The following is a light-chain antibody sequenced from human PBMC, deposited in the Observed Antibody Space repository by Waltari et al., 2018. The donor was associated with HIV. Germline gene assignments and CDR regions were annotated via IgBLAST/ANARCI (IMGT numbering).Light chain of an antibody. CDR2: YDS. J-gene: IGLJ2*01. V-gene: IGLV3-21*04. CDR3: QVWDSSSDHVV. Sequence: SYVLTQSPSVSVAPGKTSTISCRGNNIGSKSVRWSQQKPGQPPVLVIYYDSDRPSGIPERFSGSNSGNTATLTISRVEAGDEADYYCQVWDSSSDHVVFGGGTKLTVL. CDR1: NIGSKS.